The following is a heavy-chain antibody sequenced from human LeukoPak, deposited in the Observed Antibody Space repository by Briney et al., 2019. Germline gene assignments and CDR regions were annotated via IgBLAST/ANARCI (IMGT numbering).Heavy chain of an antibody. V-gene: IGHV2-5*01. CDR3: AHRRHDILTGYLNYFDY. D-gene: IGHD3-9*01. Sequence: SGPTLVNPTQTLTLTCTFSGFSLSTSGVEVGWIRQPPGKALEWLALIYWYDDKRYSPSLKSRLTITKDTSKNQVVLTMTNMDPVDTAAYYCAHRRHDILTGYLNYFDYWGQGTLVTVSS. J-gene: IGHJ4*02. CDR2: IYWYDDK. CDR1: GFSLSTSGVE.